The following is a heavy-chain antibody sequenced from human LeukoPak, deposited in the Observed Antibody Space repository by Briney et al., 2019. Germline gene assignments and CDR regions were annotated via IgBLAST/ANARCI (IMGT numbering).Heavy chain of an antibody. J-gene: IGHJ3*02. V-gene: IGHV4-34*01. CDR3: ASSELVKSGAFDI. D-gene: IGHD6-13*01. CDR2: INHSGST. Sequence: SETLSLTCAVYGGSFSGYYWSWIREPPGKGLEWIGEINHSGSTNYNPSLKSRVTISVDTSKNQFSLKLSSVTAADTAVYYCASSELVKSGAFDIWGQGTMVTVSS. CDR1: GGSFSGYY.